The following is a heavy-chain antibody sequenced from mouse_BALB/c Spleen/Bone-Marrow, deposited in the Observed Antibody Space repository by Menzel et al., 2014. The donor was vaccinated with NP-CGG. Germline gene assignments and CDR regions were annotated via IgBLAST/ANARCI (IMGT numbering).Heavy chain of an antibody. D-gene: IGHD3-1*01. V-gene: IGHV1-5*01. CDR3: TTLARNYFDY. CDR2: IYPGNSDT. J-gene: IGHJ2*01. Sequence: VQLKHSGTVLARPGASVKMSSKASGYTFTSYWMHWVEQRPGQGLEWIGTIYPGNSDTTYNQKFKGKAKLTAVTSTSTAYMELSSLTNEDSAVYYCTTLARNYFDYWGQGTTLTVSS. CDR1: GYTFTSYW.